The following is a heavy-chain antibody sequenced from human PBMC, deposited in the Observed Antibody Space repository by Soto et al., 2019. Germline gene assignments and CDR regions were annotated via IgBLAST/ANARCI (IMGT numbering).Heavy chain of an antibody. J-gene: IGHJ4*02. CDR2: IYYSGST. CDR3: ASRPRGYATYYFDY. V-gene: IGHV4-39*01. D-gene: IGHD3-22*01. CDR1: GGSISSSSYY. Sequence: SETLSLTCTVSGGSISSSSYYWGWIRQPPGKGLEWIGSIYYSGSTYYNPSLKSRVTISVDTSKNQFSLKLSAVTAADTAVYYCASRPRGYATYYFDYWGQGTLVTVSS.